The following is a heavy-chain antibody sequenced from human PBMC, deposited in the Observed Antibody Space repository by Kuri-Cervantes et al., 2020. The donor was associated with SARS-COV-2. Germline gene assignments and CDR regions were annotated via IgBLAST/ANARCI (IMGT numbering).Heavy chain of an antibody. Sequence: GESLKISCAASGFTFSSYAMHWVRQAPGKGLEWVAVISYDGSNKYYADSVKGRFTISRDNSKNTLYLQMNSLRAEDTAVYYCAGGRAARYFDYWGQGTLVTVSS. V-gene: IGHV3-30-3*01. J-gene: IGHJ4*02. CDR3: AGGRAARYFDY. D-gene: IGHD6-6*01. CDR1: GFTFSSYA. CDR2: ISYDGSNK.